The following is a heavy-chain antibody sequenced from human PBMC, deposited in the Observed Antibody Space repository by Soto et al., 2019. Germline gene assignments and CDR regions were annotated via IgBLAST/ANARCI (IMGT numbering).Heavy chain of an antibody. J-gene: IGHJ3*02. Sequence: GASVKVSCKASGGTFSSYAISWVRQAPGQGLEWMGGIIPIFGTANYAQKFQGRVTMTRNTSISTAYMELSSLRSEDTAVYYCARGFTIFGVVIIERAFDIWGQGTMVTVSS. CDR2: IIPIFGTA. CDR3: ARGFTIFGVVIIERAFDI. D-gene: IGHD3-3*01. V-gene: IGHV1-69*05. CDR1: GGTFSSYA.